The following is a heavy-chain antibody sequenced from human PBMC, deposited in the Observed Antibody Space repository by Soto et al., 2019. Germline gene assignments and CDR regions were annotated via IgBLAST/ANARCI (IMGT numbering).Heavy chain of an antibody. D-gene: IGHD2-2*01. Sequence: VQLVQSGAEVKKPGASVKVSCKASGYTFTTHGISWVRQVPGQGLEWRGWVRGDNGHTNYAQSLQGRVTMTTDTSTNTAYMELRSLRSDDTAVYYCARVLGYCRSGPCYREWFDPRGKGTLVTVSS. CDR1: GYTFTTHG. V-gene: IGHV1-18*01. CDR3: ARVLGYCRSGPCYREWFDP. J-gene: IGHJ5*02. CDR2: VRGDNGHT.